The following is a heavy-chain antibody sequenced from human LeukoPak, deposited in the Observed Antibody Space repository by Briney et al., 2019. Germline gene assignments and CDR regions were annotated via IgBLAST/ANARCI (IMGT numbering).Heavy chain of an antibody. CDR3: ARAYSSSWPDWFDP. J-gene: IGHJ5*02. CDR1: GFTVSSNY. D-gene: IGHD6-13*01. Sequence: GGSLRLSCAASGFTVSSNYMSWVRQAPGKGLEWVSVIYSGGSTYYADSVKGRFTISRDNSKNTLYLQMNSLRAEDTAVYYCARAYSSSWPDWFDPWGQGTLVTVSS. CDR2: IYSGGST. V-gene: IGHV3-66*01.